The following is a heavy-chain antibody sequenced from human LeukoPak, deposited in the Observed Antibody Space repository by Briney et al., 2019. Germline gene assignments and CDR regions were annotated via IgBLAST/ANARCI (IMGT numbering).Heavy chain of an antibody. CDR3: ARERAYGDYEGYFDY. V-gene: IGHV3-66*01. Sequence: PGGSLRLSCAASGFTVSSNYMSWVRQAPGKGLEWVSVIYSGGSTYYADSVKGRFTISRDNSKNTLYLQMNSLRAEDTAVYYCARERAYGDYEGYFDYWGQGTLVTVSS. CDR1: GFTVSSNY. CDR2: IYSGGST. J-gene: IGHJ4*02. D-gene: IGHD4-17*01.